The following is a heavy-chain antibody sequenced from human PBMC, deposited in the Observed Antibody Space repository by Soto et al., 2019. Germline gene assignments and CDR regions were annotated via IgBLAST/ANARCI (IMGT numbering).Heavy chain of an antibody. CDR2: ISYDGSNK. V-gene: IGHV3-30-3*01. CDR3: ASHVDYYDSSFDY. D-gene: IGHD3-22*01. J-gene: IGHJ4*02. Sequence: PGGSLRLSCAASGFTFSSYAMHWVRQAPGKGLEWVAVISYDGSNKYYADSVKGRFTISRDNSKNTLYLQMNSLRAEDTAVYYCASHVDYYDSSFDYWGQGTLVTVSS. CDR1: GFTFSSYA.